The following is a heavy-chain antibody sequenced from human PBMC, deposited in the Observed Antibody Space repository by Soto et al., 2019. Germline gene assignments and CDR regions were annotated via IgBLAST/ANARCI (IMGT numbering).Heavy chain of an antibody. CDR1: GFTFSDYG. CDR3: AREPPETPPDY. CDR2: ISAKNGNT. J-gene: IGHJ4*02. V-gene: IGHV1-18*01. Sequence: QVPLVQSGADVKKPGASVKVSCKASGFTFSDYGISWVRQAHGQGLEWMGWISAKNGNTNFAQKFRCRVNMTTDTSTSTVYMELRSLKPDDTAVYYCAREPPETPPDYWGQGTLVTVSS.